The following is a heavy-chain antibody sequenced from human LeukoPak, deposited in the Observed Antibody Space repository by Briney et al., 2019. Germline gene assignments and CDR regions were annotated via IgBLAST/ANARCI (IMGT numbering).Heavy chain of an antibody. CDR1: GFTFRRHG. D-gene: IGHD3-16*01. CDR3: AREGAWGNWYFDL. Sequence: GGSLRLSCAASGFTFRRHGMHWVRQAPGKGLEWVVVISADGNTKYYVDSVEGRFTISRDNSKSTVYLEMNSLREEDTAVYYCAREGAWGNWYFDLWGRGTLITVSS. V-gene: IGHV3-30*03. CDR2: ISADGNTK. J-gene: IGHJ2*01.